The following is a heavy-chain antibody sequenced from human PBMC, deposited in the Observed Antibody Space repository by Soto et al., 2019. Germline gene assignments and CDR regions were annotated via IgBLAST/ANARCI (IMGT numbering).Heavy chain of an antibody. J-gene: IGHJ4*02. V-gene: IGHV3-53*01. CDR3: AKRLVPAPVDY. Sequence: GGSLRLSCAASGFTVGSNYMTWVRQAPGKGLEWVSVIYSGDSTYYADSVKGRFTISRDNSKNTLYLQMNSLRAEDTAVYYCAKRLVPAPVDYWGQGTLVTVSS. CDR2: IYSGDST. D-gene: IGHD3-10*01. CDR1: GFTVGSNY.